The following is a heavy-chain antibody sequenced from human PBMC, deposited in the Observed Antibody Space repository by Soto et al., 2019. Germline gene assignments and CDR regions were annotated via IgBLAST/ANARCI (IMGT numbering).Heavy chain of an antibody. J-gene: IGHJ4*02. CDR3: AKFYIPADYGDSPFDY. CDR2: ISGSGGST. V-gene: IGHV3-23*01. CDR1: GFTFSSYA. D-gene: IGHD4-17*01. Sequence: GGSLRLSCAASGFTFSSYAMSWVRQAPGKGLEWVSAISGSGGSTYYADSVKGRFTISRDNSKNTLYLQMNSLRAEDTAVYYCAKFYIPADYGDSPFDYWGQGTLVTVSS.